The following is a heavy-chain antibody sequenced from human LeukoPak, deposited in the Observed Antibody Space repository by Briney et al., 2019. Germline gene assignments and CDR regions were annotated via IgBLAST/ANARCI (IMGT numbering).Heavy chain of an antibody. CDR2: IKQDGRKK. CDR1: GFTFSSYW. Sequence: PGGSLRLSCAASGFTFSSYWMSSVRQAPGKGLEWVANIKQDGRKKYCVDSEKRRFTISRDNAKYSVYLQINSLRAEDTAVYSCARAARDYDYFWGSYRYRCYFDYWGQGTLVTVSS. CDR3: ARAARDYDYFWGSYRYRCYFDY. J-gene: IGHJ4*02. D-gene: IGHD3-16*02. V-gene: IGHV3-7*01.